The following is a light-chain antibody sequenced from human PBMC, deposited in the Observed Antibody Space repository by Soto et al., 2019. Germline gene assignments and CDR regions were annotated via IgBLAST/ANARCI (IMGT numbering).Light chain of an antibody. Sequence: EIVMTQSPATLSVSPGESATLSCRASQSVASHLAWYQQKPGQAPRLLIFGASVRASGIAARFSGSGSGTEFVLTIDSLQSKDFAVYYWHQDNDWPSITFGQGTRLEI. CDR1: QSVASH. CDR3: HQDNDWPSIT. CDR2: GAS. V-gene: IGKV3-15*01. J-gene: IGKJ5*01.